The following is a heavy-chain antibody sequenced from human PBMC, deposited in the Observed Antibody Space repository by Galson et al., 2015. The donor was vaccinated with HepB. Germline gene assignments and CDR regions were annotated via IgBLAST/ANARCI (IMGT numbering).Heavy chain of an antibody. D-gene: IGHD3-10*01. J-gene: IGHJ4*02. CDR3: ARGADYYGSGSRQGPFDY. CDR2: ISYDGSNK. V-gene: IGHV3-30-3*01. CDR1: GFTFSSYA. Sequence: SLRLSCAASGFTFSSYAMHWVRQAPGKGLEWVAVISYDGSNKYYADSVKGRFTISRDNSKNTLYPQMNSLRAEDTAVYYCARGADYYGSGSRQGPFDYGGQGTLVTVSS.